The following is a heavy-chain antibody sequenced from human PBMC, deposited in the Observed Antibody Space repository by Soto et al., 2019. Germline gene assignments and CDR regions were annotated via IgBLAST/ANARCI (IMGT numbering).Heavy chain of an antibody. Sequence: QVQLVQSGAEVKKPGASVKVSCKASGYTFTSYDINWVRQATGQGLEWMGWMNPNSGNTGYAQKCQGRVTMIRNTSISTAYMELSSMRSEDTAVYYCARGRGGTYYDYIWGSYRSPDAFDIWGQGTMVTVSS. CDR2: MNPNSGNT. J-gene: IGHJ3*02. CDR1: GYTFTSYD. V-gene: IGHV1-8*01. CDR3: ARGRGGTYYDYIWGSYRSPDAFDI. D-gene: IGHD3-16*02.